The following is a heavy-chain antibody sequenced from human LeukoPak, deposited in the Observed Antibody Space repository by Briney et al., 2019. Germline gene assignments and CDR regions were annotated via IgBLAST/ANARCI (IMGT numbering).Heavy chain of an antibody. J-gene: IGHJ4*02. CDR3: ARGRGYCSSTSCLPYYFDY. CDR1: GDSLRKSTFY. D-gene: IGHD2-2*01. CDR2: IYYSGGA. V-gene: IGHV4-39*07. Sequence: PSETLSLTCTVFGDSLRKSTFYWVWIRQPPGKGLEWIGSIYYSGGADYNPSLQSRVTISVDTSKNEFSLKVRSVTAADTAVYYCARGRGYCSSTSCLPYYFDYWGQGTLVTVSS.